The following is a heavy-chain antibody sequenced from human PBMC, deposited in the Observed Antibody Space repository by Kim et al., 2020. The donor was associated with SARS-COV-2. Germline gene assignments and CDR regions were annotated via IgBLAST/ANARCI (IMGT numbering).Heavy chain of an antibody. CDR2: IFKSGKT. V-gene: IGHV4-61*01. CDR1: GGSVSSGIHY. CDR3: ANNLFQLRGNDMYYFG. Sequence: SETLSLTCSVSGGSVSSGIHYWSWIRQPPGKGLEWIGYIFKSGKTNYNPSLKGRVTFSLDTSENQFSLRLTSVTAADTAGYFCANNLFQLRGNDMYYFG. J-gene: IGHJ6*01. D-gene: IGHD2-2*01.